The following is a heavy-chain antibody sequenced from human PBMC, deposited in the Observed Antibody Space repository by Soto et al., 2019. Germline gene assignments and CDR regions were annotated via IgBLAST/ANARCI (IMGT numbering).Heavy chain of an antibody. CDR2: IYPGDSDT. CDR3: ARRSEGGYNYEKRWWFDP. CDR1: GYSFTSYW. Sequence: GESLKISCKGSGYSFTSYWIGWVRQMPGKGLEWMGIIYPGDSDTRYSPSFQGQVTISADKSISTAYLQWSSLKASDTAMYYCARRSEGGYNYEKRWWFDPWGQGTLVTVSS. V-gene: IGHV5-51*01. J-gene: IGHJ5*02. D-gene: IGHD5-12*01.